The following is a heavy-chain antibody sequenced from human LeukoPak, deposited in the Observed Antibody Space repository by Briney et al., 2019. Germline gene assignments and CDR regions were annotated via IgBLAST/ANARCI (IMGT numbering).Heavy chain of an antibody. CDR3: ATEKAVGCSSTSCQGVDY. CDR1: GYTFTSYD. Sequence: ASVKVSCKASGYTFTSYDINWVRQATGQGLEWMGWISAYNGNTHYAQKFQGRVTMTEDTSTDTAYMELSSLRSEDTAVYYCATEKAVGCSSTSCQGVDYWGQGTLVTVSS. J-gene: IGHJ4*02. CDR2: ISAYNGNT. V-gene: IGHV1-8*01. D-gene: IGHD2-2*01.